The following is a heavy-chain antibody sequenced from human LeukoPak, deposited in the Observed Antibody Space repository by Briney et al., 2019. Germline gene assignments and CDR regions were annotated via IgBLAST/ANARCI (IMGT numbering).Heavy chain of an antibody. Sequence: SETLSLTCNVSGGSISPYYWTWIRQPPGKGLEGIGYISYSGGTNYNPSLKSRVTISLDTSKKQFSLKLTSVTAADTAVYYCARDAGYSSAWYDYWGQGTLVTVSS. CDR3: ARDAGYSSAWYDY. J-gene: IGHJ4*02. D-gene: IGHD6-19*01. V-gene: IGHV4-59*01. CDR2: ISYSGGT. CDR1: GGSISPYY.